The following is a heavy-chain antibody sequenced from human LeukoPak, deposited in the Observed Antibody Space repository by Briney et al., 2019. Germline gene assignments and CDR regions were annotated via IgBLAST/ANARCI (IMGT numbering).Heavy chain of an antibody. CDR3: ALLAVASDFDY. CDR2: IGASSTPK. D-gene: IGHD6-19*01. V-gene: IGHV3-48*04. Sequence: GGSLRLSCVASGFDLSKVWVTWVRQAPGKGLEWVSNIGASSTPKYYADSVKGRFSISRDNAKSSLYLQMNSLRVEDTAVYYCALLAVASDFDYWGQGALVTVSS. CDR1: GFDLSKVW. J-gene: IGHJ4*02.